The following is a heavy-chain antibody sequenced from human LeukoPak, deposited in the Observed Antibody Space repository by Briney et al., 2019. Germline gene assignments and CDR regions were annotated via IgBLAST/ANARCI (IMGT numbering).Heavy chain of an antibody. D-gene: IGHD1-26*01. CDR2: IHSSGST. CDR3: AGGHYPLEY. CDR1: GGSMNNNY. Sequence: PSETLSLTCTVSGGSMNNNYWSWIRQPAGKGLEWVGRIHSSGSTNYNPSLKSRVTMSVDTSRTQFSLKLSSMTAADTAVYYCAGGHYPLEYWGQGTLVTVSS. V-gene: IGHV4-4*07. J-gene: IGHJ4*02.